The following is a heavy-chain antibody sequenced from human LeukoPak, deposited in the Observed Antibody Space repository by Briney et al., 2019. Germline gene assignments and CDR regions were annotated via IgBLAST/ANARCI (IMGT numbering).Heavy chain of an antibody. J-gene: IGHJ3*02. Sequence: PGGSLRLSCTASGFTFCDYAMSWFRQAPGKGLEWVGFIRSKAYGGTTEYAASVKGRFTISRDDSKSIAYLQMNSLKTEDTAVYYCTRYCSGGSCYGAFDIWGQGTMVTVSS. CDR3: TRYCSGGSCYGAFDI. V-gene: IGHV3-49*03. D-gene: IGHD2-15*01. CDR2: IRSKAYGGTT. CDR1: GFTFCDYA.